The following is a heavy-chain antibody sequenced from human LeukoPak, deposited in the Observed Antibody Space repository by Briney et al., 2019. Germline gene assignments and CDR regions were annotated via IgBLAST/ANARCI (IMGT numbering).Heavy chain of an antibody. CDR3: ARGAYNWNDHYYFDY. J-gene: IGHJ4*02. CDR1: GFIFSSYS. Sequence: GSLRLSCAASGFIFSSYSMSWVRQAPGKGLEWVANIKQDGSEKYYVDSVKGRFTISRDNAKNSLYLQMNSLRAEDTAVYYCARGAYNWNDHYYFDYWGQGTLVTVSS. CDR2: IKQDGSEK. D-gene: IGHD1-1*01. V-gene: IGHV3-7*01.